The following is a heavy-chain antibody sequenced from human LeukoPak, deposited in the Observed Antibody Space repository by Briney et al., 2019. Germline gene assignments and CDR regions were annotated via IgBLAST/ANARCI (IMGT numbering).Heavy chain of an antibody. CDR1: GGTFSSYA. D-gene: IGHD1-26*01. Sequence: VASVKVSCKASGGTFSSYAISWVRQAPGQGLEWMGGIIPIFGTANYAQKFQGRVTITADESTSTAYMELSSLRSEDTAVYYCASNSPGIVGATGGVYWGQGTLVTVSS. CDR3: ASNSPGIVGATGGVY. J-gene: IGHJ4*02. V-gene: IGHV1-69*13. CDR2: IIPIFGTA.